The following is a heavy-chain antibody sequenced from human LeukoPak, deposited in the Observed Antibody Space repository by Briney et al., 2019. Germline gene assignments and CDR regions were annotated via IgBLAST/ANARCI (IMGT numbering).Heavy chain of an antibody. CDR1: GGTFSSYA. J-gene: IGHJ4*02. D-gene: IGHD5-12*01. V-gene: IGHV1-69*13. CDR2: IIPIFGTA. CDR3: ASGIYSGYYFYYFDY. Sequence: SVKVSCKASGGTFSSYAISWVRQAPGQGLEWMGGIIPIFGTANYAQKFQGRVTITADESTSTAYMELSSLRSEDTAVYYCASGIYSGYYFYYFDYWGQGTLVTVSS.